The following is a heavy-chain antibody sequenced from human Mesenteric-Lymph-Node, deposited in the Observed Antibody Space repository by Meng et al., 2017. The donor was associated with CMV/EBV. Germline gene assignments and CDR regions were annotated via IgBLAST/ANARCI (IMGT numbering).Heavy chain of an antibody. J-gene: IGHJ3*02. CDR1: GFTFDDYA. CDR3: ARDDDGPQAFDM. V-gene: IGHV3-9*01. CDR2: INWNSGSI. Sequence: GGSLRLSCAASGFTFDDYAMHWVRQAPGKGLEWVSGINWNSGSIGYADSVKGRFTISRDNAKNSLYLQMNSLRAEDTAVYYCARDDDGPQAFDMWGQGTMVTVSS. D-gene: IGHD3-16*01.